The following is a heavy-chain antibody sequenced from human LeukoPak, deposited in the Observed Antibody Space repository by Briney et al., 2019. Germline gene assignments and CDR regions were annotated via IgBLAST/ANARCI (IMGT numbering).Heavy chain of an antibody. D-gene: IGHD4-17*01. Sequence: ASVKVSCKTSGYTFTDYDIHWVRQAPGQGLEWMGWINPNSANTNYAQKLQGRVTFTRDTSLGIVYMELNGLTSEDAAVYFCARGDCGETNTAFDIWGQGTLVAVSS. CDR3: ARGDCGETNTAFDI. CDR2: INPNSANT. CDR1: GYTFTDYD. V-gene: IGHV1-8*03. J-gene: IGHJ3*02.